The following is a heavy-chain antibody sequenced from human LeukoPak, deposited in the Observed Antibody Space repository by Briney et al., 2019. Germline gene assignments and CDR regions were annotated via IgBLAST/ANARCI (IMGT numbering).Heavy chain of an antibody. CDR1: GFTFSSYG. V-gene: IGHV3-30*18. D-gene: IGHD6-13*01. CDR2: ISYDETNK. CDR3: AKYPASAAAGPNWFDR. J-gene: IGHJ5*02. Sequence: PAGSLRLSCAASGFTFSSYGMHWVRQAQGKGRVWVAVISYDETNKYYADSGKVRFTIARDNSKNTLYLQMDSLRAEDTAVYYCAKYPASAAAGPNWFDRWVQGTLVTVSS.